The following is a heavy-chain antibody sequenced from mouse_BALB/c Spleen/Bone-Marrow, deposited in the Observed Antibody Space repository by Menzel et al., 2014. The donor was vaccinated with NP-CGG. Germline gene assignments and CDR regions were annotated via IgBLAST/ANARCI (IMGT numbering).Heavy chain of an antibody. V-gene: IGHV4-1*02. J-gene: IGHJ4*01. CDR2: INPDSSSI. Sequence: EVQLQQSGGGLVQPGGSLKLSCAASGFDFGRYWMSWVRPAPGKGLEWIGEINPDSSSINYTPSLKDKFIISRDNAKNTLYLQMSKVRSEDTALYYCARPGDYDAMDYWGQGTSVTVSS. CDR1: GFDFGRYW. CDR3: ARPGDYDAMDY.